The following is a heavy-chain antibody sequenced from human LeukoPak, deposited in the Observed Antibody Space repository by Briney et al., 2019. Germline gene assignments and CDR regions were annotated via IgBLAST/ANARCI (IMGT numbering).Heavy chain of an antibody. V-gene: IGHV3-33*01. Sequence: PGRSLRLSCAASGFAFRTYGLHWVRQAPGKGLEWVALIWYDGSNKYYVDSVKGRFTITRDNSENILYLQMNSLRVEDTAVYYCARDVSGSYSGYYYGMDVWGQGTTVTVSS. D-gene: IGHD1-26*01. CDR3: ARDVSGSYSGYYYGMDV. CDR1: GFAFRTYG. CDR2: IWYDGSNK. J-gene: IGHJ6*02.